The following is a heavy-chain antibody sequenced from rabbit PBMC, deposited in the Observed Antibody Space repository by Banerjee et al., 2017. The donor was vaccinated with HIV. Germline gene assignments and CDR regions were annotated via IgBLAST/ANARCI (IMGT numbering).Heavy chain of an antibody. Sequence: QEQLEESGGDLVKPEGSLTLTCTASGFTLSDYWMCWVRQAPGKGLEWIGCIANGDGSTYYASWAKGRFTISKASSTTVTLQMTSLTAADTATYFCARDLAGVTGWNFGLWGPGTLVTVS. CDR3: ARDLAGVTGWNFGL. V-gene: IGHV1S45*01. D-gene: IGHD4-1*01. J-gene: IGHJ4*01. CDR2: IANGDGST. CDR1: GFTLSDYW.